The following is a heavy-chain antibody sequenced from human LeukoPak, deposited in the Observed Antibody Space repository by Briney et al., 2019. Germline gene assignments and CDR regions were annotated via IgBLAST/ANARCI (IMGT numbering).Heavy chain of an antibody. CDR2: ISAYNGNT. D-gene: IGHD6-19*01. CDR3: ARDPTALGYSSGWYIEYFDY. Sequence: ASVKVSCKASGYTFTSYGISWVRQAPGQGLEWMGWISAYNGNTNYAQKLQGRVTMTTDTSTSTAYMELRSLRSDGTAVYYCARDPTALGYSSGWYIEYFDYWGQGTLVTVSS. V-gene: IGHV1-18*01. CDR1: GYTFTSYG. J-gene: IGHJ4*02.